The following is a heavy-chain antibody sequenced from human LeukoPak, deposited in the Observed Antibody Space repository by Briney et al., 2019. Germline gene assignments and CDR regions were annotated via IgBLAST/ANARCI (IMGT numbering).Heavy chain of an antibody. J-gene: IGHJ4*02. CDR1: GYTFTSYD. V-gene: IGHV1-18*01. D-gene: IGHD4-17*01. CDR2: ISAYNGNT. Sequence: ASVKVSCKASGYTFTSYDISWVRQAPGQGLEWMGWISAYNGNTNYAQKFQGRVTMTTDTSTSTAYMELRSLRSDDTAVYYCARDQRTTLLFDYWGQGTLVTVSS. CDR3: ARDQRTTLLFDY.